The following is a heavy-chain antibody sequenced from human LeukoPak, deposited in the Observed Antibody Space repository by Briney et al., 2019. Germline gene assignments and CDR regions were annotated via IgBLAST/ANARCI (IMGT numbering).Heavy chain of an antibody. CDR3: ARDRKSGGGTALED. J-gene: IGHJ4*02. Sequence: GGSLRLSCVASGFSFSRSAMHWVRQAPGKGLEWVTILSNDGSYTYYADSVKGRFTVSRDSSKNTLFLEMDSLRPEDMATYFCARDRKSGGGTALEDWGQGTLVTVSS. CDR2: LSNDGSYT. V-gene: IGHV3-30*04. D-gene: IGHD2-15*01. CDR1: GFSFSRSA.